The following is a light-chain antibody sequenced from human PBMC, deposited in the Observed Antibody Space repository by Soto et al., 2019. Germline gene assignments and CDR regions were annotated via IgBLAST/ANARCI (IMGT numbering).Light chain of an antibody. CDR1: QSVSSY. V-gene: IGKV3-20*01. CDR2: DAS. Sequence: EIVMTQSPGTLSVSPGERATLSCRASQSVSSYLAWYQQKPGQAPRLLIYDASNRATGIPDRFSGSGSGTDFTLTINSLEPEDFAVYYCQQYGSLPQTFGQGTKVDIK. J-gene: IGKJ1*01. CDR3: QQYGSLPQT.